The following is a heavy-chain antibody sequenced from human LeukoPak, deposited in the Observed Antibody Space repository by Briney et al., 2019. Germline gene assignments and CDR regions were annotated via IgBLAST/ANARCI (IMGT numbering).Heavy chain of an antibody. Sequence: SQTLSLTCTVSGGSISSGDYYWSSIRRPPGKGLEWIGYMYYSGSTYYNPSLKSRVTISVDTSKNQFSLKLSSVTAADTAVYYCARPYYYDSRIDPWGQGTLVTVSS. CDR3: ARPYYYDSRIDP. CDR1: GGSISSGDYY. V-gene: IGHV4-30-4*01. D-gene: IGHD3-22*01. CDR2: MYYSGST. J-gene: IGHJ5*02.